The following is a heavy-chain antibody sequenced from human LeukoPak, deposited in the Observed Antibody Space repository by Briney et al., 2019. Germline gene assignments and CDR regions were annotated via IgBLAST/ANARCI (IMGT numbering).Heavy chain of an antibody. D-gene: IGHD3-22*01. Sequence: SETLSLTCAVYGGSFSGYYWSWIRQPPGKGLEWVGEINHSGSTNYNPSLKSRVTISVDTSKSQFSLKLSSVTAADTAVYYCARGPGPKAITMIVVPKGGAFDIWGQGTMVTVSS. CDR2: INHSGST. CDR1: GGSFSGYY. CDR3: ARGPGPKAITMIVVPKGGAFDI. J-gene: IGHJ3*02. V-gene: IGHV4-34*01.